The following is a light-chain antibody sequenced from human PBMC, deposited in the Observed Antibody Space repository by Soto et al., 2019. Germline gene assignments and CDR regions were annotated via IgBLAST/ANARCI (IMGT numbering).Light chain of an antibody. J-gene: IGKJ4*02. CDR3: QQRSNWPPGLT. CDR2: DAS. V-gene: IGKV3-11*01. Sequence: EIVLTQSPATLSLSPGERGTFSCMASQSVSSYLAWYQQKPGQAPRLLIYDASNRATGIPARFSGSGSGTDFTLTISSLEPEDFAVYSCQQRSNWPPGLTFGGGTKVDIK. CDR1: QSVSSY.